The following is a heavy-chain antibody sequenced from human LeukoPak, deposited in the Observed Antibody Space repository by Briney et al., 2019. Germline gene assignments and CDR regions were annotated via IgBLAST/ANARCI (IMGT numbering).Heavy chain of an antibody. CDR2: IKQDGSEK. J-gene: IGHJ4*02. D-gene: IGHD2-15*01. CDR3: ARAGSE. V-gene: IGHV3-7*01. CDR1: GFTFGSYW. Sequence: SGGSLRLSCAASGFTFGSYWMSWVRQAPGKGLEWVANIKQDGSEKYYVDSAEGRFTISRDNAKNSLYLQMNSLRAEDTAVYYCARAGSEGGQGTLVTVSS.